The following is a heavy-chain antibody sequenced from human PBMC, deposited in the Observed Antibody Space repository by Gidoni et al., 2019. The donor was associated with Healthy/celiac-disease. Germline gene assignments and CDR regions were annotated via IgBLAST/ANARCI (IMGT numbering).Heavy chain of an antibody. CDR2: IYWDDDK. D-gene: IGHD2-2*01. Sequence: QITLKESGPTLVKPTQTLTLTCTFSGFSLSTSGVGVGWIRQPPGKALEWLALIYWDDDKRYSPSLKSRLTITKDTSKNQVVLTMTNMDPVDTATYYCAHSWRGLGYCSSTSCQKGLYNWFDPWGQGTLVTVSS. CDR1: GFSLSTSGVG. V-gene: IGHV2-5*02. CDR3: AHSWRGLGYCSSTSCQKGLYNWFDP. J-gene: IGHJ5*02.